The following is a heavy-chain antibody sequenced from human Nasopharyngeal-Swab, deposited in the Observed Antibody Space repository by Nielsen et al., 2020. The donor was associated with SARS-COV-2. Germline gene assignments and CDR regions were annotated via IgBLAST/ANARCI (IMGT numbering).Heavy chain of an antibody. D-gene: IGHD3-22*01. CDR1: GGSFSGYY. Sequence: SETLSLTCAVYGGSFSGYYWSWIRQSPGKGLELIGEISRSGRTNYNPPLNSRVTISLDTSKNQFSLKVTSVTAADTAVYYCARQGVPIRGWFKDYDRTAYEYWGQGTLVTVSS. J-gene: IGHJ4*02. V-gene: IGHV4-34*01. CDR3: ARQGVPIRGWFKDYDRTAYEY. CDR2: ISRSGRT.